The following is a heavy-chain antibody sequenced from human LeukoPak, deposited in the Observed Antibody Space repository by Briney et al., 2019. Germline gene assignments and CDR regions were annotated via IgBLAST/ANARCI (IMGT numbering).Heavy chain of an antibody. CDR2: IIPIFGTA. D-gene: IGHD3-10*01. CDR1: GATFSSYA. CDR3: ARDTARFGELLHDY. Sequence: SVKVSCKASGATFSSYAISWVRQAPGQGLEWMGGIIPIFGTANYAQKFQGRVTITADESTSTAYMELSSLRSEDTAVYYCARDTARFGELLHDYWGQGTLFTVSS. V-gene: IGHV1-69*13. J-gene: IGHJ4*02.